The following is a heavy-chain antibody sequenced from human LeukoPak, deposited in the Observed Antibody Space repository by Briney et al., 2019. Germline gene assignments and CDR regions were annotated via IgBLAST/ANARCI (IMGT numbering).Heavy chain of an antibody. CDR3: ARLGSGWYGQVDY. V-gene: IGHV4-39*01. D-gene: IGHD6-19*01. Sequence: SETLSLTCTVSGGSISSSSYYWGWIRQPPGKGLEWIGSIYYSGSTYYNPSLKSRVTISVDTSKNQFSLKLSSVTAADTAVYYCARLGSGWYGQVDYWGQGTLVTVSS. J-gene: IGHJ4*02. CDR1: GGSISSSSYY. CDR2: IYYSGST.